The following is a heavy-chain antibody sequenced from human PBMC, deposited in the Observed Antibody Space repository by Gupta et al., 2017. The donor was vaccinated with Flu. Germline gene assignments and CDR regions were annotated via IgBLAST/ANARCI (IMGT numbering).Heavy chain of an antibody. J-gene: IGHJ6*02. V-gene: IGHV4-59*08. CDR2: IYYSGST. CDR1: GGSISSYY. D-gene: IGHD3-10*01. Sequence: QVQLQEPGPGLVKPSETLSLTCTVSGGSISSYYWSWIRQPPGKGLEWIGYIYYSGSTNYNPSLKSRVTISVDTSKNQFSLKLSSVTAADTAVYYCARHLYYYGSGSYYYYYYGMDVWGQGTTVTVSS. CDR3: ARHLYYYGSGSYYYYYYGMDV.